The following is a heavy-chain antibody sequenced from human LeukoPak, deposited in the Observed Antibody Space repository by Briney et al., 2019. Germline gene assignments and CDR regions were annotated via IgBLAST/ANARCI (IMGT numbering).Heavy chain of an antibody. Sequence: SQTLSLTCTVSGGSISSASHFWNWIRQLPGKGLAWIGYVYYGVTTAYNVPLKSRVGISVDTSKIQFSLRLSSVTAADTAVYYCAGGVRDTIGYYHSDFWGQGTLVTVSS. CDR2: VYYGVTT. V-gene: IGHV4-31*03. CDR3: AGGVRDTIGYYHSDF. J-gene: IGHJ4*02. D-gene: IGHD3-22*01. CDR1: GGSISSASHF.